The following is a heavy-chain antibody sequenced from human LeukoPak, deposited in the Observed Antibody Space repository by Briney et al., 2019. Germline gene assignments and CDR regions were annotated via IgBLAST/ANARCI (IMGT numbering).Heavy chain of an antibody. CDR3: VRGDTRDY. CDR2: INSAGSTT. Sequence: GGSLRLSCSASGFTFSDSTMNWVRQASGKGLEWVASINSAGSTTHYADSVKGRLTISRDNARNSLYLQLNSLRGEDTAVYYCVRGDTRDYWGQGALVTVSS. V-gene: IGHV3-21*01. CDR1: GFTFSDST. D-gene: IGHD3-16*01. J-gene: IGHJ4*02.